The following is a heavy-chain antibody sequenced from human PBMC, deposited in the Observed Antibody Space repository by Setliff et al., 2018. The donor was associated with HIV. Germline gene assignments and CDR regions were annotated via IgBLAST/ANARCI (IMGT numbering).Heavy chain of an antibody. Sequence: SETLSLTCAVYGGSFSGYYWSWIRQPPGKGLEWIGEINHSGSTNYNPSPKSRVTISVDTSKNQFSLKLSSVTAADTAVYYCARGVAGTWWFDPWGQGTLVTVSS. V-gene: IGHV4-34*01. CDR1: GGSFSGYY. CDR3: ARGVAGTWWFDP. D-gene: IGHD6-19*01. J-gene: IGHJ5*02. CDR2: INHSGST.